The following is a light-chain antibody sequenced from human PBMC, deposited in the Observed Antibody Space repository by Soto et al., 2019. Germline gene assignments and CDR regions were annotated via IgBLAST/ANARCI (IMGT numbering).Light chain of an antibody. CDR2: GAS. CDR3: QRYRNTFPIS. V-gene: IGKV3-20*01. J-gene: IGKJ5*01. Sequence: EVELTQSPVTLSLSPGERATLSCRASQRFSSNFLAWYQQKPGQAPRLLIFGASNRASGTPDRFSGSGSGADFTLTISGLEPEDFAVYYCQRYRNTFPISFGQGTRLEVK. CDR1: QRFSSNF.